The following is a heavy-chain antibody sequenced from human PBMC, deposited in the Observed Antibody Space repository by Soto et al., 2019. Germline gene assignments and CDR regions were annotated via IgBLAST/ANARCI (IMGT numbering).Heavy chain of an antibody. CDR3: ARDSGSYSWFDY. D-gene: IGHD1-26*01. Sequence: QVQLQESGPGLVEPSQTLSLTCTVSGCSFSSGGYYWNWIRQRPGKGLEWIGYISYSGSTYFNPSLKRRFTISLCTSKNQFSLKLSSVTAADTAVYYCARDSGSYSWFDYWGQGTLVTVSS. CDR1: GCSFSSGGYY. CDR2: ISYSGST. J-gene: IGHJ4*02. V-gene: IGHV4-31*03.